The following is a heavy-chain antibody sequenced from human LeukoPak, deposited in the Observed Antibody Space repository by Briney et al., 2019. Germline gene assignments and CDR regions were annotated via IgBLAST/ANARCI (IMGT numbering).Heavy chain of an antibody. Sequence: PSETLSLTCTVSGGSISSYYWSWIRQPPGKGLEWIGYISYSGSTNYNPSLRSRVTISVDTSKNQFSLNLRSVTAADTAVYYCARVAAAGQDYWGQGTLVTVSS. J-gene: IGHJ4*02. CDR2: ISYSGST. V-gene: IGHV4-59*01. CDR1: GGSISSYY. CDR3: ARVAAAGQDY. D-gene: IGHD6-13*01.